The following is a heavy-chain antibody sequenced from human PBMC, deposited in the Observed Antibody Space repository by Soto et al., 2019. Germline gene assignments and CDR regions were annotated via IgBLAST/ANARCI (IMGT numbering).Heavy chain of an antibody. CDR2: MYSSGNT. CDR3: ARQSRGDAYKRGL. CDR1: GGSVSSAAYY. J-gene: IGHJ4*02. D-gene: IGHD2-21*01. V-gene: IGHV4-61*08. Sequence: QVQLQESGPGLVKPSETLSLTCSVSGGSVSSAAYYWSWIRQPPGKGLEWIGYMYSSGNTNYNPSLKSRLTLSLDTSKNQFSLKLTSVTAADTALYYCARQSRGDAYKRGLWGQGTLVTVSS.